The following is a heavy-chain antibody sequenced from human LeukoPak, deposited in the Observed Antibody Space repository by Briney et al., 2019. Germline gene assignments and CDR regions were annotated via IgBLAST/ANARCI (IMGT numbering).Heavy chain of an antibody. D-gene: IGHD6-13*01. J-gene: IGHJ5*02. Sequence: GGSLRLSCAASGFTFSSYELNWVRQAPGKGLEWVSYISSSGSTIYYADSVKGRFTISRDNAKNSLYLQMNSLRAGDTAVYYCARGRREQLVENWFDPWGQGTLVTVSS. V-gene: IGHV3-48*03. CDR3: ARGRREQLVENWFDP. CDR2: ISSSGSTI. CDR1: GFTFSSYE.